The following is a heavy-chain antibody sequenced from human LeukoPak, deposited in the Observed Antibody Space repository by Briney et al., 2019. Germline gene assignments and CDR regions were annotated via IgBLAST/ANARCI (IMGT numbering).Heavy chain of an antibody. D-gene: IGHD5-18*01. CDR3: AKVPPVIQLWLTFDY. CDR2: IFHSGTT. J-gene: IGHJ4*02. CDR1: GGSISSSNW. Sequence: PSETLSLTCAVSGGSISSSNWWSWVRQPPGKGLEWIGEIFHSGTTNFNPSLKSRVTISVDKSKNQFSLKLSSATAADTAVYYCAKVPPVIQLWLTFDYWGQGTLVTVSS. V-gene: IGHV4-4*02.